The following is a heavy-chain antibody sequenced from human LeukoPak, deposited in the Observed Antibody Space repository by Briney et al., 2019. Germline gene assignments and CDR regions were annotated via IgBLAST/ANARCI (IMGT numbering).Heavy chain of an antibody. CDR3: ARGVYYYDSSGYYFYYFDY. CDR1: GGSFSTYY. D-gene: IGHD3-22*01. V-gene: IGHV4-4*07. J-gene: IGHJ4*02. CDR2: IYTSGST. Sequence: SETLSLTCTVSGGSFSTYYWSWIRQPAGMGLEWIGRIYTSGSTNYNPSLKSRVTMSVDTSKNQFSLKLSSVTAADTAVYYCARGVYYYDSSGYYFYYFDYWGQGTLVTVSS.